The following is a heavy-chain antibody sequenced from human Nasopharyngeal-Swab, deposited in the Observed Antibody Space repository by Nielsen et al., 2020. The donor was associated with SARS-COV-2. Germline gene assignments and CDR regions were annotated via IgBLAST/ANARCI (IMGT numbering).Heavy chain of an antibody. CDR2: ISYDGSNK. J-gene: IGHJ6*03. CDR3: ARGGVTYYYDSDPSADMDV. V-gene: IGHV3-30-3*01. D-gene: IGHD3-22*01. Sequence: WIRQPPGEGREWGAVISYDGSNKYYADSVKGRFTISRDNSKNTLYLQMNSLRAEDTAVYYCARGGVTYYYDSDPSADMDVWGKGTTVTVSS.